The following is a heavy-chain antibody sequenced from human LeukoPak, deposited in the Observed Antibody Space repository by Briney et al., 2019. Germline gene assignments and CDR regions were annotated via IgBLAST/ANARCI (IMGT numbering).Heavy chain of an antibody. CDR2: IYYSGST. J-gene: IGHJ1*01. V-gene: IGHV4-31*03. CDR3: ARDSSSWYGYFQH. CDR1: GGSISSGDYY. D-gene: IGHD6-13*01. Sequence: SQTLSLTCTVSGGSISSGDYYWTWIRQHPGKGLEWIGYIYYSGSTYYNPSLKSRVTISVDTSKNQFSLKLSSVTAADTAVYYCARDSSSWYGYFQHWGQGTLVTVSS.